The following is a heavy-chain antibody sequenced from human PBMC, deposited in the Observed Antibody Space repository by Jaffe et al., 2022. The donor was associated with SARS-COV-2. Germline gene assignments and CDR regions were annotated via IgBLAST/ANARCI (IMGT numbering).Heavy chain of an antibody. CDR2: IRGGGEA. V-gene: IGHV3-23*01. CDR1: GLGFGDSP. J-gene: IGHJ4*02. CDR3: VRGPDRPFDY. Sequence: DVQLLESGGGLVQPGGSLRISCAVSGLGFGDSPMSWVRQAPGKGLEWVSAIRGGGEAFYTDSVKGRFTISRDNSKNMLYLHLNSLRFEDTAVYYCVRGPDRPFDYWGQGTLVTVSS.